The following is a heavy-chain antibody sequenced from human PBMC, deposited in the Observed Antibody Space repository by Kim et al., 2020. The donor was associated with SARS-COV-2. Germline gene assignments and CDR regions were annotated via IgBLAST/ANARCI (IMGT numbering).Heavy chain of an antibody. CDR1: GYTFTGYY. Sequence: ASVKVSCKASGYTFTGYYMHWVRQAPGQGLEWMGWINPNSGGTNYAQKFQGRVTMTRDTSISTAYMELSRLRSDDTAVYYCARGYSSSWSPNRQVEPGFDPWGQGTLVTVSS. J-gene: IGHJ5*02. D-gene: IGHD6-13*01. V-gene: IGHV1-2*02. CDR2: INPNSGGT. CDR3: ARGYSSSWSPNRQVEPGFDP.